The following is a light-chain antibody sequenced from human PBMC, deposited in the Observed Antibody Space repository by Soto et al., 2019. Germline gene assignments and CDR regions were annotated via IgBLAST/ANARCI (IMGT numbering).Light chain of an antibody. V-gene: IGLV2-14*03. J-gene: IGLJ3*02. CDR2: GVT. Sequence: QSALTQPASVSGPPGQSITISCSGTTNDVGGYNYVSWYQQHPGKAPKLLIYGVTDRPSGVSSRFSGSKSGNAASLTISGLQAEDEGDYYCSSYTSSYTWIFGGGTKVTV. CDR3: SSYTSSYTWI. CDR1: TNDVGGYNY.